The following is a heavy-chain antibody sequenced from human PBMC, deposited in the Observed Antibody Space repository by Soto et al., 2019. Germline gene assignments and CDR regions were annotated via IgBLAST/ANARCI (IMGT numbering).Heavy chain of an antibody. D-gene: IGHD2-15*01. CDR1: GFTFSDYY. CDR2: ISSSTSHT. J-gene: IGHJ4*02. CDR3: AKGVVVCSGGSCLPAFDY. Sequence: GGSLRLSCAVSGFTFSDYYMTWIRQAPGRGLEWVSYISSSTSHTNYADSVKGRFTISRDNSKNTLYLQMNSLRAEDTAVYYCAKGVVVCSGGSCLPAFDYWGQGTLVTVSS. V-gene: IGHV3-11*05.